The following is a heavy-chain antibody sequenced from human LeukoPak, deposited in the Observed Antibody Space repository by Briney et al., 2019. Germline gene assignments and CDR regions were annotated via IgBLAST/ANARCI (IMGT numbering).Heavy chain of an antibody. V-gene: IGHV3-53*01. D-gene: IGHD2-2*01. CDR2: IYSGGST. J-gene: IGHJ4*02. Sequence: GGSLRLSCAPSVFTVSSNYMSCVPHAPGKGLEWVSDIYSGGSTYYADSVKGRFTISRDNSKNTLYLQMNSLRAEDTAVYYCANHLACGSTSCPPFDYWGQGTLVTVSS. CDR1: VFTVSSNY. CDR3: ANHLACGSTSCPPFDY.